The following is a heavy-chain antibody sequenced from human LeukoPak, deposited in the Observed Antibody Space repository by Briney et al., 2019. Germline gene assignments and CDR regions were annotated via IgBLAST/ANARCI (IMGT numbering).Heavy chain of an antibody. CDR1: GYSFASYW. D-gene: IGHD2-2*01. J-gene: IGHJ4*02. CDR2: IYPGNSDI. V-gene: IGHV5-51*01. Sequence: GESLKISCKGSGYSFASYWIAWVRQMPGKGLEWMGVIYPGNSDITYSPSFQGQVTISADKSVSTAYLHWSSLKASDTAIYYCASHLSSITSCPNYWGQGTLVTVSS. CDR3: ASHLSSITSCPNY.